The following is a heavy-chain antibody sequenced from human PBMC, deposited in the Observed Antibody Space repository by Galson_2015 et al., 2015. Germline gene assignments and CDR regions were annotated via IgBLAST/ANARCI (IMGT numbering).Heavy chain of an antibody. CDR1: GFTFSSYW. CDR3: ARDPFFRGYFDY. CDR2: TNNDGSSI. V-gene: IGHV3-74*01. Sequence: SLRLSCAASGFTFSSYWMHWVRHAPGEGLVWVSRTNNDGSSISYADSVKGRFTISRDNAKNTLYLQMNSLIVEDTAVYYCARDPFFRGYFDYWGQGALVTVSS. D-gene: IGHD2-15*01. J-gene: IGHJ4*02.